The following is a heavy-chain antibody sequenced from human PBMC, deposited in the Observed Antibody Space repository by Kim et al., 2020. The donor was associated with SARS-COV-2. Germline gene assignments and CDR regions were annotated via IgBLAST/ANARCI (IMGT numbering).Heavy chain of an antibody. CDR3: ARELGMVRGVKSPYYYYGMDV. Sequence: GGSLRLSCAASGFTFSSYWMSWVRQAPGKGLEWVANIKQDGSEKYYVDSVKGRFTISRDNAKNSLYLQMNSLRAEDTAVYYCARELGMVRGVKSPYYYYGMDVWGQGTTVTVSS. D-gene: IGHD3-10*01. CDR2: IKQDGSEK. V-gene: IGHV3-7*01. J-gene: IGHJ6*02. CDR1: GFTFSSYW.